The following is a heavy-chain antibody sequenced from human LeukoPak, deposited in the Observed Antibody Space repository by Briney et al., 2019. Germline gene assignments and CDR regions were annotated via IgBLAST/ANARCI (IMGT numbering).Heavy chain of an antibody. V-gene: IGHV3-9*01. J-gene: IGHJ3*02. CDR1: GFTFDDYA. Sequence: GGSLRLSCAASGFTFDDYAMHWVRQAPGKGLEWVSGISWNSGSIGYADSVKGRFTISRDNAKNSLYLQMNSLRAEDTALYHCAREKNPMADAFDIWGQGTMVTVSS. CDR2: ISWNSGSI. CDR3: AREKNPMADAFDI. D-gene: IGHD3-10*01.